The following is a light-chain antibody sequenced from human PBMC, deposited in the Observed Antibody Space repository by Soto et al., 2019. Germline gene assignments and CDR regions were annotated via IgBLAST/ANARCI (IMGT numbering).Light chain of an antibody. CDR2: EVS. V-gene: IGLV2-8*01. Sequence: QSALTQPPSASGSPGQSVTISCTGMSSDVGGYNYVSWYQQHPGKAPKLMIYEVSKRPSGVSDRFSGSKSGNTASLTVSGLQAEDEADYYCSSYAGASTVVFGGGTKLTVL. J-gene: IGLJ2*01. CDR1: SSDVGGYNY. CDR3: SSYAGASTVV.